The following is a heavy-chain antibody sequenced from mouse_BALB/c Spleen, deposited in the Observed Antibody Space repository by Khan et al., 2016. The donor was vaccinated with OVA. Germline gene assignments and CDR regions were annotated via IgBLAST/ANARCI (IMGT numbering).Heavy chain of an antibody. CDR2: IYPVTNNT. CDR3: AREEALYYFDY. Sequence: QVQLKESGAELVRPGASVKMSCQTSGSIFTSYWIHWVNQRSGHGLAWIARIYPVTNNTYYSEKIQATASLTADKYSSTAYLQLTSLKSEDSAGYFCAREEALYYFDYWGQGTTLTVSS. V-gene: IGHV1-76*01. CDR1: GSIFTSYW. J-gene: IGHJ2*01.